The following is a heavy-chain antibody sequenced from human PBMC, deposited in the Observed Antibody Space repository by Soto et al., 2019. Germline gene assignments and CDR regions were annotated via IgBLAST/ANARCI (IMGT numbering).Heavy chain of an antibody. CDR3: AKNPDWNYGLD. CDR1: GFTFSSYA. CDR2: ISGSGGST. Sequence: PVGSLILSCAASGFTFSSYAMSWVRQAPGKGLEWVSAISGSGGSTYYADSVKGRFTISRDNSKNTLYLQMNSLRAEDTAVYYCAKNPDWNYGLDWGQGTLVTVSS. V-gene: IGHV3-23*01. J-gene: IGHJ4*02. D-gene: IGHD1-7*01.